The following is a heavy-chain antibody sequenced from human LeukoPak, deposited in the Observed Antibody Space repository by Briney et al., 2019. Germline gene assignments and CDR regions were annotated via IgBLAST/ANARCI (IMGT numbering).Heavy chain of an antibody. Sequence: ASVKVSCKASGGTFSSYAISWVRQAPGQGLEWMGGIIPIFGTANYAQKFQGRVTITADESTSTAYMELSSLRSDDTAVYYCARSSRRFGELPLVWFDPWGQGTLVTVSS. V-gene: IGHV1-69*13. CDR1: GGTFSSYA. CDR3: ARSSRRFGELPLVWFDP. J-gene: IGHJ5*02. D-gene: IGHD3-10*01. CDR2: IIPIFGTA.